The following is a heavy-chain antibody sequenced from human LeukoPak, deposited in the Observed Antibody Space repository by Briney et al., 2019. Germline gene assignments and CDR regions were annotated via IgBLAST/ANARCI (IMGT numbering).Heavy chain of an antibody. Sequence: GGSLRLSCAASGFSFSSYSMNWVRQAPGKGLEWVSSISSSGNYKYYAESLKDRFTVSRDNAKNSLLLEMTSLRAEDTALYYCARDQFTGWYSGVDFFFDFWGQGALVTVSS. CDR3: ARDQFTGWYSGVDFFFDF. CDR2: ISSSGNYK. D-gene: IGHD6-19*01. CDR1: GFSFSSYS. V-gene: IGHV3-21*01. J-gene: IGHJ4*02.